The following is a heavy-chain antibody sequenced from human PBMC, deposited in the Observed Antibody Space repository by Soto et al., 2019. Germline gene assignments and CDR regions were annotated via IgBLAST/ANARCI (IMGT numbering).Heavy chain of an antibody. CDR2: IKSKGKGGTT. CDR3: TWMNTETAMGH. D-gene: IGHD5-18*01. V-gene: IGHV3-15*05. Sequence: GGSLRLSCAVSGIIFRDAWMSWDRQAPGRGPEWVGRIKSKGKGGTTDYAAVVQGRFTISRDDSANTIYLQMNSLKIDDTALYRWTWMNTETAMGHWGQGTLVTVSS. J-gene: IGHJ1*01. CDR1: GIIFRDAW.